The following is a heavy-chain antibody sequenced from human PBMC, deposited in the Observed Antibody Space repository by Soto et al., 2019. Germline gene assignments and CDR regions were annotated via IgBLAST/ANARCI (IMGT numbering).Heavy chain of an antibody. CDR3: ARAWGSVARYIYFDY. V-gene: IGHV3-7*01. CDR1: GFTFSSYW. Sequence: GGSLRLSCAASGFTFSSYWMSWVRQAPGKGLEWVANIKQDGSEKYYVDSVKGRFTISRDNAKNSLYLQMNSLRAEDTAVYYCARAWGSVARYIYFDYWGQGTLVTVSS. CDR2: IKQDGSEK. D-gene: IGHD5-12*01. J-gene: IGHJ4*02.